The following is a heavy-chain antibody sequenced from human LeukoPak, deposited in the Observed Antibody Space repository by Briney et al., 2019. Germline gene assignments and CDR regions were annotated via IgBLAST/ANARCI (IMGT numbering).Heavy chain of an antibody. CDR2: INHSGST. CDR3: ARVVVVVAPHFDY. V-gene: IGHV4-34*01. Sequence: PSETLSPTCAVYGGSFSGYYWSWNRQPPGKGLEWIGEINHSGSTNYNPSLKSRVTISVDTSKNQFSLKLGSVTAADTAVYYCARVVVVVAPHFDYWGQGTLVTVSS. CDR1: GGSFSGYY. D-gene: IGHD2-15*01. J-gene: IGHJ4*02.